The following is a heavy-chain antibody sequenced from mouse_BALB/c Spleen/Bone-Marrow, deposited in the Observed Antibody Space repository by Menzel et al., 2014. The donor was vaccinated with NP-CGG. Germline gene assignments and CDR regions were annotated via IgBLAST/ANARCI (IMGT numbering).Heavy chain of an antibody. V-gene: IGHV1-4*01. CDR3: AREGLRAWFVY. Sequence: LEESGAELARPGASVKMSRKASGYTFTSYTIHWVKQRPGQGLEWIGYINPSSDYTNYNQKFKDKATLTADKSSSTAYMQLSSLTSEDSAVYYCAREGLRAWFVYWGQGTLVTVSA. J-gene: IGHJ3*01. CDR2: INPSSDYT. D-gene: IGHD2-4*01. CDR1: GYTFTSYT.